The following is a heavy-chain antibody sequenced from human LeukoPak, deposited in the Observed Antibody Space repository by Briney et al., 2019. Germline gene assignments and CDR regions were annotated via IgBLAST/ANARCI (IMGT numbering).Heavy chain of an antibody. CDR2: IIPILGIA. CDR3: AGPTTDYYYYGMDV. V-gene: IGHV1-69*04. J-gene: IGHJ6*02. Sequence: SVKVSCKASGGTFGSYAISWVRQAPGQGLEWMGRIIPILGIANYAQKFQGRVTITADKSTSTAYMELSSLRSEDTAVYYCAGPTTDYYYYGMDVWGQGTTVTVSS. CDR1: GGTFGSYA. D-gene: IGHD1-1*01.